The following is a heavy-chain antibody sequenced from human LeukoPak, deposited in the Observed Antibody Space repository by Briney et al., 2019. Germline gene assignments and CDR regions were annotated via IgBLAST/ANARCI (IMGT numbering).Heavy chain of an antibody. V-gene: IGHV6-1*01. J-gene: IGHJ4*02. CDR1: GDSVSSNSAA. CDR3: ARDSSGWRSIFDY. Sequence: SQTLSLTCAISGDSVSSNSAAWHWIRQSPSRGLEWLGRTYYRSKWYSDYAVSVKSPLTINPDTSKNQFSLQLNSVTPEDTAVYYCARDSSGWRSIFDYWGQGTLVSVSS. D-gene: IGHD6-19*01. CDR2: TYYRSKWYS.